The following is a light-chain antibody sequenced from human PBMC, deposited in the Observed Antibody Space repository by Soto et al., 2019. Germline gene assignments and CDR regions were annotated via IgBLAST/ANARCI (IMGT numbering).Light chain of an antibody. V-gene: IGKV2-28*01. Sequence: DLVMTQSPLSLAVTPGEPASISCRSSQSLLYDNGYNYLDWYLQKPGQSPQLLIYLGSNRASGVPDRFSGSGSGTDFTLKISRVEADDVGIYYCMQALQTRTFGQGTKVEIK. CDR2: LGS. CDR3: MQALQTRT. CDR1: QSLLYDNGYNY. J-gene: IGKJ1*01.